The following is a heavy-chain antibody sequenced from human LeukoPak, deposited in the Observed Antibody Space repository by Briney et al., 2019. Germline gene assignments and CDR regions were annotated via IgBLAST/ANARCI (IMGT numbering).Heavy chain of an antibody. J-gene: IGHJ4*02. CDR3: ARERTTDSRHDY. Sequence: GGSLRLSCAASGFTFSSYSMNWVRQAPGKGLEWVSSISSSSSYIYYADSVKGRFTISRDNAKNSLYLQMKSLRAEDTAVYYCARERTTDSRHDYWGQGTLVTVSS. V-gene: IGHV3-21*01. CDR2: ISSSSSYI. CDR1: GFTFSSYS. D-gene: IGHD4-17*01.